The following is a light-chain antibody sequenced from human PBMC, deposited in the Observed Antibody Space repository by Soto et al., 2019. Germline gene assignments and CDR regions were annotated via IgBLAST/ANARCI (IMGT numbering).Light chain of an antibody. CDR3: QQRSNWPS. J-gene: IGKJ5*01. Sequence: IVLTQSPSTLSLSPGERATLSFRASQSVSSYLLWYQQKPGQPPRLLIYDASYRATDIPARFSGSGSGTDFTLTINSLESEDFAIYHCQQRSNWPSFGQGTRLEIK. CDR1: QSVSSY. V-gene: IGKV3-11*01. CDR2: DAS.